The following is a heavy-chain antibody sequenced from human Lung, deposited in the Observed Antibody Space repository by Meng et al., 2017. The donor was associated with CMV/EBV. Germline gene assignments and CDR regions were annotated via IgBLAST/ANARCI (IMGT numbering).Heavy chain of an antibody. CDR1: GYTFTSYY. D-gene: IGHD2-2*01. V-gene: IGHV1-46*01. Sequence: ASXXVSXKASGYTFTSYYMHWVRQAPGQGLEWMGIINPSGGSTSYAQKFQGRVTMTRDTSTSTVYMELSSLRSEDTAVYYCSTSCSQWGYYYYGMDVWGQGXTVTVSS. CDR3: STSCSQWGYYYYGMDV. CDR2: INPSGGST. J-gene: IGHJ6*02.